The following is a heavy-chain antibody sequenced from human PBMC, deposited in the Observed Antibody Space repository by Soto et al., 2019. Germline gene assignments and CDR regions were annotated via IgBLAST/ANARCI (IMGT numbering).Heavy chain of an antibody. CDR1: EYSFTDYY. V-gene: IGHV1-46*01. Sequence: QVQLVQSGAEVKKPGASVKLSCKSSEYSFTDYYIHWVRQAPGQGLEWIGLINTSGGSTSYAQKFQGRVTMKRETSTSTGYMELSSLRSEDTAVYFCATAAYSTSWYAFWGQGTLVTVSS. CDR2: INTSGGST. CDR3: ATAAYSTSWYAF. J-gene: IGHJ4*02. D-gene: IGHD6-13*01.